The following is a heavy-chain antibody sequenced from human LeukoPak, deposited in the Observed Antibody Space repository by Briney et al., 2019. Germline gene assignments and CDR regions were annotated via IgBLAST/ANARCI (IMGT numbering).Heavy chain of an antibody. CDR3: ARLRLGELSSHFDY. CDR2: INHSGST. V-gene: IGHV4-34*01. Sequence: SETLSLTCAVYGGSFSGYYWSWIRQPPGKGLEWIGEINHSGSTNYNPSLKSRVTISIDTSKNQFSLKLSSVTAADTAVYYCARLRLGELSSHFDYWGQGTLVTVSS. CDR1: GGSFSGYY. J-gene: IGHJ4*02. D-gene: IGHD3-16*02.